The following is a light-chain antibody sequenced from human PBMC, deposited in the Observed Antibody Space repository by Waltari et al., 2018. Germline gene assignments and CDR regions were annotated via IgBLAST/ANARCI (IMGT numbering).Light chain of an antibody. J-gene: IGLJ3*02. V-gene: IGLV5-37*01. Sequence: QPVLTQPPSSSASPGESAGLTCTLPSDINVGDFHIYWYQQKPGRPPRFLLYYKSDSEKAQGSGVPSRFSGSKDASANAGILLISGLQSEDEADYYCMFWPSNVWVFGGGTKLTVL. CDR2: YKSDSEK. CDR3: MFWPSNVWV. CDR1: SDINVGDFH.